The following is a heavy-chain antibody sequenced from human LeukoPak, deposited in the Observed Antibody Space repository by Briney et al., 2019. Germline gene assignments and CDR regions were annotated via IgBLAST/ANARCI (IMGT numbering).Heavy chain of an antibody. CDR1: GFTFSSYW. D-gene: IGHD3-22*01. CDR2: IKQNGSEK. Sequence: PGGSLRLSCAASGFTFSSYWMSWVRQAPGRGLEWVANIKQNGSEKYYVDSVKGRFTISRDNAKNSLYLQMNSLRAEDTAVYYCARVFLIDSLYDSGGDDAFAIRGQGTMVTVSS. CDR3: ARVFLIDSLYDSGGDDAFAI. J-gene: IGHJ3*02. V-gene: IGHV3-7*05.